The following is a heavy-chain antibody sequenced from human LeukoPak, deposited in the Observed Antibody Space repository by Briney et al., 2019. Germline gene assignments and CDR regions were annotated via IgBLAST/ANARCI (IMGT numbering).Heavy chain of an antibody. V-gene: IGHV3-13*01. CDR3: AKKRVAVAGTHYFDY. Sequence: PGGSLRLSCAASGFTFSSHDMHWVRQPTGKGLEWVSVIGTAGNTYYADSVKGRFTISRDNSKNTLYLQMNSLRAEDTAVYYCAKKRVAVAGTHYFDYWGQGTLVTVSS. J-gene: IGHJ4*02. CDR1: GFTFSSHD. CDR2: IGTAGNT. D-gene: IGHD6-19*01.